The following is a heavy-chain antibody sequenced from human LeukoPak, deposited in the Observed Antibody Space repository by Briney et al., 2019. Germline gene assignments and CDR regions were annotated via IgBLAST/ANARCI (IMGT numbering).Heavy chain of an antibody. D-gene: IGHD6-19*01. Sequence: GRSLRLSCAASGFTFSSYAMHWVRQAPGKGREWVAVISYDGSNKYYADSVKGRFTISRDNSKNTLYLQMNSLRAEDTAVYYCAKEGAASSGWYGDAFDIWGQGTMVTVSS. CDR1: GFTFSSYA. CDR2: ISYDGSNK. J-gene: IGHJ3*02. V-gene: IGHV3-30-3*01. CDR3: AKEGAASSGWYGDAFDI.